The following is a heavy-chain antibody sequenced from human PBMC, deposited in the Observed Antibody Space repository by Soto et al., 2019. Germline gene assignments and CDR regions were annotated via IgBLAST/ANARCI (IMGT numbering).Heavy chain of an antibody. D-gene: IGHD3-22*01. J-gene: IGHJ6*02. CDR1: GGTFSSYA. Sequence: QVQLVQSGAEVKKPGSSVKVSCKASGGTFSSYAISWVRQAPGQGLEWMGGIIPIFGTANYAQKFQGRVTITADESTSTAYMELGSLRSEDTAVYYCARDNYYDVREEDYGMDVWGQGTTVTVSS. CDR2: IIPIFGTA. V-gene: IGHV1-69*01. CDR3: ARDNYYDVREEDYGMDV.